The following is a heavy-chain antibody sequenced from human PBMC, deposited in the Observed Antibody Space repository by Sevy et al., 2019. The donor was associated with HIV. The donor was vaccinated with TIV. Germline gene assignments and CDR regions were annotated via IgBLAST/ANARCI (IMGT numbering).Heavy chain of an antibody. D-gene: IGHD6-13*01. CDR2: IWYDGTDK. J-gene: IGHJ4*02. CDR1: RFTFSDYG. Sequence: GGSLRLSCTASRFTFSDYGMHWVRQAPGKGLDWVAFIWYDGTDKYYAESVEGRFTISRDNSENKLFLQMNSLRPEDTAVYYCTKNTAAAGVGGFDYWGRGTMVTVSS. V-gene: IGHV3-30*02. CDR3: TKNTAAAGVGGFDY.